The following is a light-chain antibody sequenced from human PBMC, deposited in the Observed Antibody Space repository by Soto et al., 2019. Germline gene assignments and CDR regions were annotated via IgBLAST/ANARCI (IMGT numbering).Light chain of an antibody. CDR1: NIGSKS. J-gene: IGLJ2*01. Sequence: SSELTQPPSVSVAPGKTARISCGGNNIGSKSVHWYQQKPGQAPVVVIYYDSDRPSGIPERFSGSNSGNTDTLTISRVEAGDEADYYCQVWDSDHVVFGGGTTLTVL. V-gene: IGLV3-21*04. CDR3: QVWDSDHVV. CDR2: YDS.